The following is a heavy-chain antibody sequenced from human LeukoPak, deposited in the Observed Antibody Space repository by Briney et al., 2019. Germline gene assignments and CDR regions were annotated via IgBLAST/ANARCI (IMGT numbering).Heavy chain of an antibody. J-gene: IGHJ4*02. D-gene: IGHD4-17*01. V-gene: IGHV4-59*01. CDR2: INYSGST. CDR3: ARDLTYGDSVDY. Sequence: PSETLSLTCTVSGGSISNYYWSWIRQPPGKGLEWIAYINYSGSTNYNPSLKSRVTISVDTSKNHFSLTLSSVTAADTAVYYCARDLTYGDSVDYWGQGTLVTVSS. CDR1: GGSISNYY.